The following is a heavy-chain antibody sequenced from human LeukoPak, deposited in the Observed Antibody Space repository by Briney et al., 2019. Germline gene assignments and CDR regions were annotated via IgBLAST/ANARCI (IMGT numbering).Heavy chain of an antibody. CDR1: GFTFSSYW. CDR3: AKDPTYCSGGSCYSSVFY. D-gene: IGHD2-15*01. Sequence: PGGSLRLSCAASGFTFSSYWMHWVRQAPGKGLVWVSRINRDGSSTTYADSVKGRSTISRDNSKNTLYLQMNSLRAEDTAVYYCAKDPTYCSGGSCYSSVFYWGQGTLVTVSS. V-gene: IGHV3-74*01. J-gene: IGHJ4*02. CDR2: INRDGSST.